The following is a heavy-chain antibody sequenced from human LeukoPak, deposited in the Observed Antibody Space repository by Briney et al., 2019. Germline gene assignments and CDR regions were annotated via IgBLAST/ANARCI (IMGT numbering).Heavy chain of an antibody. D-gene: IGHD3-22*01. CDR2: IYTSGST. J-gene: IGHJ4*02. Sequence: SETLSLTCTVSGGSISSGSYYWSWIRQPTGKGMEWIGRIYTSGSTNYNPSLKSRVTISVDTSKNQFSLKLSSVTAADTAVYYCARDGGLYDSSGALDYWGPGTLVTVSS. V-gene: IGHV4-61*02. CDR1: GGSISSGSYY. CDR3: ARDGGLYDSSGALDY.